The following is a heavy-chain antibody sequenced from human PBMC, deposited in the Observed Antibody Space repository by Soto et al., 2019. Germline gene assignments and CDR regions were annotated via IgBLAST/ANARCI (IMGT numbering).Heavy chain of an antibody. CDR1: GGSFSGYY. D-gene: IGHD1-20*01. Sequence: SETLSLTCAVYGGSFSGYYWSWIRQPPGKGLEWIGEINHSGSTNYNPSLKSRVTISVDTSKNQFSLKLSSVTAADTAVYYCARLGDITGTPGSAIDYWGQGTLVTVSS. V-gene: IGHV4-34*01. J-gene: IGHJ4*02. CDR2: INHSGST. CDR3: ARLGDITGTPGSAIDY.